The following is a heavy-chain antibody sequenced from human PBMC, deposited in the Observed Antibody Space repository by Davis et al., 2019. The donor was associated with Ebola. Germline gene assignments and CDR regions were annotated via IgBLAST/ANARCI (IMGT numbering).Heavy chain of an antibody. Sequence: GGSLRLSCAASGFTFSSYWMSWVRQAPGKGLEWVANIKQDGSEKYYVDSVKGRFIISRDNAKNALYLQMNSLRAEDTAVYYCARTIVVVTASINYFDYWGQGTLVTVSS. V-gene: IGHV3-7*01. J-gene: IGHJ4*02. CDR2: IKQDGSEK. D-gene: IGHD2-21*02. CDR1: GFTFSSYW. CDR3: ARTIVVVTASINYFDY.